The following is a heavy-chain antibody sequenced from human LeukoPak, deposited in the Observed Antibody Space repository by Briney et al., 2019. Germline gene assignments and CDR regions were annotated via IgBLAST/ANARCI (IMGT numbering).Heavy chain of an antibody. CDR1: GGSMSSSSYY. V-gene: IGHV4-39*01. CDR2: IYYGGSA. J-gene: IGHJ4*02. D-gene: IGHD1-7*01. Sequence: PSETLSLTCTVSGGSMSSSSYYWGWLRQPPGKGLEWVGGIYYGGSAYYNPSLESRLAISVDTSMNQFSLKLNPVTAADTAVYYCGTLRYNWNYYFESWGQGTLVTVSS. CDR3: GTLRYNWNYYFES.